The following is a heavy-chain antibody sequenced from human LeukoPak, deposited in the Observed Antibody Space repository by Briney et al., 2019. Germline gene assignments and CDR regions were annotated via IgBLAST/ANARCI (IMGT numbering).Heavy chain of an antibody. CDR3: AKDPKVLLWFGESRGFDY. J-gene: IGHJ4*02. Sequence: GGSLRLSCAASGFTFSGYGMHWVRQAPGKGLEWVAFIRYDGSNKYYADSVKGRFTISRDNSKNTLYLQMNSLRAEDTAVYYCAKDPKVLLWFGESRGFDYWGQGTLVTVSS. V-gene: IGHV3-30*02. CDR2: IRYDGSNK. D-gene: IGHD3-10*01. CDR1: GFTFSGYG.